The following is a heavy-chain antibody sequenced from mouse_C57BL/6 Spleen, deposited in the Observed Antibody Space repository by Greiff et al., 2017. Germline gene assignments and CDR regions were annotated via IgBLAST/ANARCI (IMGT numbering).Heavy chain of an antibody. J-gene: IGHJ4*01. CDR3: ARRAGDYDNYYAMDY. CDR1: GYTFTSYW. D-gene: IGHD2-4*01. V-gene: IGHV1-52*01. CDR2: IDPSDSET. Sequence: QVQLQQSGAELVRPGSSVKLSCKASGYTFTSYWMHWVKQRPIQGLEWIGNIDPSDSETHYNQKFKDKATLTVDKSSSTAYMQLSSLTSEDSAVYYCARRAGDYDNYYAMDYWGQGTSVTVSS.